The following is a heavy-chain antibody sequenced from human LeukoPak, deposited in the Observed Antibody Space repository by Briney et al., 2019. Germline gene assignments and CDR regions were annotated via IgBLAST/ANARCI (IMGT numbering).Heavy chain of an antibody. CDR1: GYTFNNYY. Sequence: GASVKVSCKASGYTFNNYYIHWVRQAPGQGLEWMGWINPDSGDTNYAQRFQGRVTMTRDTSINTLYMELSRLTYDDTAIFYCTREARAGNWFDPWGQGTLITVS. CDR3: TREARAGNWFDP. CDR2: INPDSGDT. J-gene: IGHJ5*02. D-gene: IGHD5-12*01. V-gene: IGHV1-2*02.